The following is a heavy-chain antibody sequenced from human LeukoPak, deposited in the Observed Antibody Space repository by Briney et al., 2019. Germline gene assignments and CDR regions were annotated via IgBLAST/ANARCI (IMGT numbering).Heavy chain of an antibody. V-gene: IGHV3-11*01. CDR2: ISRSVSTM. Sequence: PGGSLRLSCAASGFTVSRNYMSWVRQAPGKGLEWVSYISRSVSTMYYADSVKGRFTISRDNAHNSLYLQMNSLRAEDTAVYYCAKAGAVVVVVAKFFDYWGQGTLVTVSS. CDR3: AKAGAVVVVVAKFFDY. CDR1: GFTVSRNY. D-gene: IGHD2-15*01. J-gene: IGHJ4*02.